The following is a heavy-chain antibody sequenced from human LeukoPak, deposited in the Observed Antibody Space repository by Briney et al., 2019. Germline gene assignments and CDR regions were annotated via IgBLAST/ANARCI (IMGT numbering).Heavy chain of an antibody. CDR2: IHYSGST. Sequence: SETLSLTYRVSADSISSCYWGWVRQPPGKGLEWIGYIHYSGSTKYNPSLKSRVTISADTSKKQFSLKLSSVTAADTAVYYCARSRIYGDYGIYFDYWGQGTLVTVSS. V-gene: IGHV4-59*01. CDR3: ARSRIYGDYGIYFDY. CDR1: ADSISSCY. D-gene: IGHD4-17*01. J-gene: IGHJ4*02.